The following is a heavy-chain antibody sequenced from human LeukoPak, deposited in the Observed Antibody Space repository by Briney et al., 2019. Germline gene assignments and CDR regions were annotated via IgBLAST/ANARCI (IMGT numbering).Heavy chain of an antibody. J-gene: IGHJ4*02. CDR3: AKVFWSGYYTGDY. D-gene: IGHD3-3*01. V-gene: IGHV3-23*01. CDR2: ISGSGGST. CDR1: GGSISSGGYS. Sequence: ETLSLTCAVSGGSISSGGYSWSWVRQAPGKGLEWVSAISGSGGSTYYADSVKGRFTISRDNSKNTLYLQMNSLRAEDTAVYYCAKVFWSGYYTGDYWGQGTLVTVSS.